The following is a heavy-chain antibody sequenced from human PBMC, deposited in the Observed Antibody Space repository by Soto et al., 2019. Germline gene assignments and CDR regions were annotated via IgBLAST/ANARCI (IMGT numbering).Heavy chain of an antibody. Sequence: EVQLLESGGGLVQPGGSLRLSCAASGFTFSIYAMTWVRQAPGKGLEWVSTISGSGTSGYYADSVKGRFTFSRDNSKNTLHLQMNSLRAEDTALYYCAKLGSNGWYDAFDIWGQGTVVTVSS. D-gene: IGHD6-19*01. CDR1: GFTFSIYA. CDR3: AKLGSNGWYDAFDI. J-gene: IGHJ3*02. CDR2: ISGSGTSG. V-gene: IGHV3-23*01.